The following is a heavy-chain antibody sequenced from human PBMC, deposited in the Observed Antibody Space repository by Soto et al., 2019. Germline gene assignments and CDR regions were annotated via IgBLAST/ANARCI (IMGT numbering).Heavy chain of an antibody. CDR2: ISSSGSST. D-gene: IGHD6-19*01. J-gene: IGHJ4*02. CDR3: ASHTGYSSGWAFDY. V-gene: IGHV3-11*01. Sequence: QVQLVESGGGLVKPGGSLRLSCAASGLTFSDYYMSWVRQAPGKGLEWVSYISSSGSSTYYVDSVKGRFTISRDNAKNSLYLQMNSLRAEDTAVYYSASHTGYSSGWAFDYWGQGTLVTISS. CDR1: GLTFSDYY.